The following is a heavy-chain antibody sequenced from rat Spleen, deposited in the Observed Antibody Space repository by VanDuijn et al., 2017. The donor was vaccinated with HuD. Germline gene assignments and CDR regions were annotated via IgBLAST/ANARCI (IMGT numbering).Heavy chain of an antibody. J-gene: IGHJ4*01. CDR2: ITTGSGNT. CDR1: GFTFNNYW. V-gene: IGHV5-31*01. Sequence: EVQLVESGGGLVQPGRSLKLSCVASGFTFNNYWMTWVRQAPGMGLEWVASITTGSGNTYYRDSVKGRFTISRDNAKSTLYLQMDSLRSEDTASYSCARPHNYRNVMDAWGQGTSVTVSS. D-gene: IGHD1-10*01. CDR3: ARPHNYRNVMDA.